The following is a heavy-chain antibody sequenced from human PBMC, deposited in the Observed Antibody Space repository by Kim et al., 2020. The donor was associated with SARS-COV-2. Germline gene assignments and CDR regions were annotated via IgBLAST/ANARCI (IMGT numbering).Heavy chain of an antibody. Sequence: SETLSLTCAVSGGSISSSNWWSWVRQPPGKGLEWIGVIYHSGSTNYNPSLKSRVTISVDKSKNQFSLKLSSVTAADTAVYYCARASHSSRCGVCYYYYYYMDVWGKGTTVTVSS. CDR2: IYHSGST. D-gene: IGHD6-13*01. V-gene: IGHV4-4*02. J-gene: IGHJ6*03. CDR1: GGSISSSNW. CDR3: ARASHSSRCGVCYYYYYYMDV.